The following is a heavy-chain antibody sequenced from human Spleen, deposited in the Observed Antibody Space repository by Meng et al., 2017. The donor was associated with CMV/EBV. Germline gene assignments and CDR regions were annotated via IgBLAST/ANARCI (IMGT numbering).Heavy chain of an antibody. Sequence: GGSLRLSCTTSGFTFGEYAMGWVRQAPGKGLEWVGYIRSKAYGGTTEYAASVKGRFTISRDDSKSIAHLQMNSLKTEDTAVYYCTRNTMVRGVMSWGQGALVTVSS. J-gene: IGHJ5*02. D-gene: IGHD3-10*01. CDR3: TRNTMVRGVMS. CDR2: IRSKAYGGTT. CDR1: GFTFGEYA. V-gene: IGHV3-49*04.